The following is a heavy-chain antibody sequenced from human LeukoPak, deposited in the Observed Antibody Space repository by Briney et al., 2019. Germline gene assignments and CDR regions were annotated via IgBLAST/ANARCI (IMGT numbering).Heavy chain of an antibody. Sequence: GGSLRLSCAASGFTFSDYYMSWIRQAPGKGLEWVSSISSSSSTIYYADSVKGRFTISRDNAKNSLYLQMNSLRAEDTAVYYCARDGDLYCSSTSCYPNWFDPWGQGTLVTVSS. CDR1: GFTFSDYY. CDR3: ARDGDLYCSSTSCYPNWFDP. J-gene: IGHJ5*02. CDR2: ISSSSSTI. V-gene: IGHV3-11*04. D-gene: IGHD2-2*01.